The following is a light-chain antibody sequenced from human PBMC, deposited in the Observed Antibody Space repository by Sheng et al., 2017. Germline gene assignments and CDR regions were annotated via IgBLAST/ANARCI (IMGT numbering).Light chain of an antibody. CDR1: RSDVGRYNR. CDR2: EVT. CDR3: SSYSTISTRM. J-gene: IGLJ3*02. V-gene: IGLV2-18*02. Sequence: QSALTQPPSVSGSPGQSVTISCTGTRSDVGRYNRVSWYQQSPGTAPKLIIYEVTNRPSGVPDRFSGSKSGNTASLTISGLQAEDEADYYCSSYSTISTRMFGGGTKLTV.